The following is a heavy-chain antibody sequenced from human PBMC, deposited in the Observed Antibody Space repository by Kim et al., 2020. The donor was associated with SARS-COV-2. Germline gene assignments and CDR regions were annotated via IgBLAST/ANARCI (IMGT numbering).Heavy chain of an antibody. CDR2: INHSGST. V-gene: IGHV4-34*01. CDR1: GGSFSGYY. J-gene: IGHJ4*01. CDR3: ARGIAVAGVSGKFFDY. D-gene: IGHD6-19*01. Sequence: SETLSLTCAVYGGSFSGYYWSWIRQPPGKGLEWIGEINHSGSTNYNPSLKSRVTISVDTSKNQFSLKLSSVTAADTAVYYCARGIAVAGVSGKFFDYWG.